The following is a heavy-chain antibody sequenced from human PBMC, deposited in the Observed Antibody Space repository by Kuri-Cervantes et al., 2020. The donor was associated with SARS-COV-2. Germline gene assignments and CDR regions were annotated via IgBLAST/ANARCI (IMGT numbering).Heavy chain of an antibody. J-gene: IGHJ5*02. CDR2: IIPILGIA. D-gene: IGHD7-27*01. CDR1: GGTFSSYA. V-gene: IGHV1-69*04. CDR3: ATSPLWGWFDP. Sequence: SVKVSCKASGGTFSSYAISWVRQAPGQGLEWMGRIIPILGIANYAQKFQGRVTITADKSTSTAYMELSSLRSEDTAVYYCATSPLWGWFDPWGQGILVTVSS.